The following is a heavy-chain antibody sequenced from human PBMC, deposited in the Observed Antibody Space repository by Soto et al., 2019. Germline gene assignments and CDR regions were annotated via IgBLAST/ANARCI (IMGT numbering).Heavy chain of an antibody. CDR1: GFTFSSYW. V-gene: IGHV3-7*04. Sequence: PGGSLRLSCAASGFTFSSYWMSWVRQAPGKGLEWVANIKQDGSEKYYVDSVKGRFTISRDNAKNSLYLQMNSLRAEDTAVYYFSWADYYYYVIYVRAQRTTVPVS. J-gene: IGHJ6*02. CDR2: IKQDGSEK. CDR3: SWADYYYYVIYV.